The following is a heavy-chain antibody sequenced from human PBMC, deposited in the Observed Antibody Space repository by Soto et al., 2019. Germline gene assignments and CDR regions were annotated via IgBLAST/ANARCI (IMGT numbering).Heavy chain of an antibody. V-gene: IGHV3-74*01. CDR3: ARGDGDRYAGNGYLGRH. CDR2: IKSDGSGT. J-gene: IGHJ4*02. D-gene: IGHD5-18*01. CDR1: GFTFSSYW. Sequence: EVQLVESGGGLVQPGESLTLSCAASGFTFSSYWMHWVRQAPGKGLVWVSRIKSDGSGTYSADSVKGRVTISRDNAKNTLYLQMNSLRVEDTAVYFCARGDGDRYAGNGYLGRHWGQGTLVTVSS.